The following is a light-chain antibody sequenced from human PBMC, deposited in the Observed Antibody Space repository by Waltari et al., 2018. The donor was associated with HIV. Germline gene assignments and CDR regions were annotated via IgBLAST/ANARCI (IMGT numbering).Light chain of an antibody. J-gene: IGLJ2*01. Sequence: SYVVTQPPSLSLATGQTAYISCGGDNIGRKPVHWYQQAPGQAPSLVISYDSDRPSGIPDRFSSSNSGNTATLIITRVEAEDEADYFCQVWDSSSDNVVFGGGTKLTVL. CDR1: NIGRKP. CDR2: YDS. V-gene: IGLV3-21*01. CDR3: QVWDSSSDNVV.